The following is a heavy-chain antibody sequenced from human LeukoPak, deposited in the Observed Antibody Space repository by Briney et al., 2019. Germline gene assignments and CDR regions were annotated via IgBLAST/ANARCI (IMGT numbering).Heavy chain of an antibody. Sequence: PSETLSLTCTVSGGSISDNYWSWIRQLPGKGLEWIGYAYYSGHTNYNSSLKSRVTMSLDTSKSQFSLRLSSVTAADTAVYYCARGSSIQDPFDYWGQGTLVTVSS. CDR2: AYYSGHT. D-gene: IGHD6-13*01. CDR1: GGSISDNY. CDR3: ARGSSIQDPFDY. V-gene: IGHV4-59*08. J-gene: IGHJ4*02.